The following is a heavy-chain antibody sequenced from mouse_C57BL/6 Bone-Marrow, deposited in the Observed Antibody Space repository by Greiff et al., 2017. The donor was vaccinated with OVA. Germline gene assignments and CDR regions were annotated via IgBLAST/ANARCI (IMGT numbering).Heavy chain of an antibody. J-gene: IGHJ2*01. CDR3: ATYDGYLLFDY. Sequence: VQLQQPGAELVKPGASVKLSCKASGYTFTSYWMHWVKQRPGQGLEWIGMIHPNSGSTNYNEKFKSKATLTVDKSSSTAYMQLSSLTSEDSAVYYCATYDGYLLFDYWGQGTTLTVSS. D-gene: IGHD2-3*01. CDR1: GYTFTSYW. V-gene: IGHV1-64*01. CDR2: IHPNSGST.